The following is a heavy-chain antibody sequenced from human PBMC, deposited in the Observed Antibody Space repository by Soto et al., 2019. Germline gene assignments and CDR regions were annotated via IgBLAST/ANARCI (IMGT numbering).Heavy chain of an antibody. CDR2: IYYSGST. D-gene: IGHD6-6*01. V-gene: IGHV4-39*01. CDR1: GGSISSSSYY. J-gene: IGHJ6*03. CDR3: ARPGIAALPRWAGDYYYYMDV. Sequence: PSETLSLTCTVSGGSISSSSYYWGWIRQPPGKGLEWIGSIYYSGSTYYNPSLKSRVTISVDTSKNQFSLKLSSVTAADTAVYYCARPGIAALPRWAGDYYYYMDVWGKGTTVTVSS.